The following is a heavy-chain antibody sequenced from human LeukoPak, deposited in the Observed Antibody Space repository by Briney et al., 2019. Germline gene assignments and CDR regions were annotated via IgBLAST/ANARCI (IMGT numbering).Heavy chain of an antibody. CDR2: INPNSGGT. D-gene: IGHD1-26*01. J-gene: IGHJ4*02. CDR3: ARDTYSGSSNF. CDR1: GYTFTGYF. Sequence: ASVKVSCKASGYTFTGYFMHWVRQAPGQGLEWMGWINPNSGGTNYAQKFQGRVTMTRDTSISTAYMDLSRLRSDDTAVYYCARDTYSGSSNFWGQGTLVTVSS. V-gene: IGHV1-2*02.